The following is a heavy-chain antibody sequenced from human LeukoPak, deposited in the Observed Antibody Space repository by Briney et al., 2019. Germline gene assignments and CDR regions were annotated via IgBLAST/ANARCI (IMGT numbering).Heavy chain of an antibody. D-gene: IGHD3-10*01. Sequence: PGGSLGLSCAASGFTLYTFGSYWMHWVRQAPGKGLVWVSVIHNDGSGTNYADSLKGRTTISRDNAKNTLYLQMTSLGAEDTGVYYRVRGGFGHAMDVWGQGTTVIVSS. CDR2: IHNDGSGT. J-gene: IGHJ6*02. CDR1: GFTLYTFGSYW. V-gene: IGHV3-74*01. CDR3: VRGGFGHAMDV.